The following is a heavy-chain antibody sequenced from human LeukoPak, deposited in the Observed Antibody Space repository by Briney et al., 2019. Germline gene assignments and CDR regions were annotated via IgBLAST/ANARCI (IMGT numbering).Heavy chain of an antibody. D-gene: IGHD2-2*01. CDR3: ARNTTSYCGSTSCAPHNWFDP. CDR2: IYHSGST. CDR1: GYSISSGYY. J-gene: IGHJ5*02. Sequence: SETLSLTCTVSGYSISSGYYWGWIRQPPGKWLDWIGSIYHSGSTYYNPSLKSRVTISVDTSKNQFSLKLSSVTAADTAVYYCARNTTSYCGSTSCAPHNWFDPWGQGPLVTVSS. V-gene: IGHV4-38-2*02.